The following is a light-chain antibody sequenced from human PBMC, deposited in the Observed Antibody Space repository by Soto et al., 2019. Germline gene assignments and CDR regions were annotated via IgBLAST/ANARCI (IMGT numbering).Light chain of an antibody. Sequence: EIVMTQSPATLSVSPGERATLSCRASQSVTSNLAWYQQKPGQAHRLLIYGASTRATGIPARFSGSRSGTEFTLTISSLQSEDFAVYDCQHNNNLHLTFGQATKVDIK. CDR2: GAS. CDR1: QSVTSN. V-gene: IGKV3-15*01. J-gene: IGKJ1*01. CDR3: QHNNNLHLT.